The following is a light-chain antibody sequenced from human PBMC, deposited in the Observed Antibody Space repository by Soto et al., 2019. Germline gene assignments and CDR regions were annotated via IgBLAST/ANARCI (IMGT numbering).Light chain of an antibody. CDR1: ESVSTN. V-gene: IGKV3-20*01. CDR3: QQYDSSPRT. J-gene: IGKJ1*01. CDR2: GAS. Sequence: ETVMTQSPATLSVSPGERATLSCRASESVSTNLAWYQQKAGQAPRLLISGASSRAADIPDRFSGSGSGTDFTLTINRLEPEDFAVYYCQQYDSSPRTFGQGTKV.